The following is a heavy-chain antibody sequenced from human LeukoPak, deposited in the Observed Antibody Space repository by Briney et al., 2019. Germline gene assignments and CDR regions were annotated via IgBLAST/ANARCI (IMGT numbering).Heavy chain of an antibody. CDR2: VYYSGST. D-gene: IGHD2-15*01. J-gene: IGHJ4*02. CDR3: ARSRAYCSGGTCEGYFDS. Sequence: SETLSLTCTVSGASISSGGYYWSWIRQHPGKGLEWIANVYYSGSTYFNPSLKRRVSMSADTSENQFSLKLRSVTAADTAVYYCARSRAYCSGGTCEGYFDSWDQGSLVTVSS. V-gene: IGHV4-31*03. CDR1: GASISSGGYY.